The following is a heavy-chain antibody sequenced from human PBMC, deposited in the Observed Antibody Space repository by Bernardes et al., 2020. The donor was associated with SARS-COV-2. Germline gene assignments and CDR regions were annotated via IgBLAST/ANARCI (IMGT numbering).Heavy chain of an antibody. D-gene: IGHD6-19*01. CDR2: INHSGST. J-gene: IGHJ3*02. CDR1: GWSFSVYY. V-gene: IGHV4-34*01. CDR3: FGSGWSGAFDI. Sequence: SETLSLTCAVYGWSFSVYYWSWIRQPPGKGLEWIGEINHSGSTNYNPSLKSRVTISVDTSKNQFSLKLSSVTAADTAVYYCFGSGWSGAFDIWGQGTMVTVSS.